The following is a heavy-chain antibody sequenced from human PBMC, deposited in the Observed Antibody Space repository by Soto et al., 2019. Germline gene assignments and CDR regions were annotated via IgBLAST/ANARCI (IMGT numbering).Heavy chain of an antibody. CDR2: IYPGDSDT. CDR1: GYSFTSYW. CDR3: ARQSTYCGGDCYVRDI. V-gene: IGHV5-51*01. D-gene: IGHD2-21*01. J-gene: IGHJ3*02. Sequence: GESLKISCKCSGYSFTSYWIVWVRQMPGKGLEWMGIIYPGDSDTRYSPSFQGQVTISADKSISTAYLQWSSLKASDTAMYYCARQSTYCGGDCYVRDIWGQGTMVTVSS.